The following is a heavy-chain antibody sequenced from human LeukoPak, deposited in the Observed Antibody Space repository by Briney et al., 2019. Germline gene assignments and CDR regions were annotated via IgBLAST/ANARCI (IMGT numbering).Heavy chain of an antibody. V-gene: IGHV3-48*03. J-gene: IGHJ4*02. CDR2: ISSSGSTI. CDR1: GFTFSSYG. D-gene: IGHD5-12*01. Sequence: GGSLRLSCAASGFTFSSYGMNWVRQAPGKGLEWVSYISSSGSTIYYADSVKGRFTISRDNAKNSLYLQMNSLRAEDTAAYYCTRDRAYSAFDYWGQGTLVTVSS. CDR3: TRDRAYSAFDY.